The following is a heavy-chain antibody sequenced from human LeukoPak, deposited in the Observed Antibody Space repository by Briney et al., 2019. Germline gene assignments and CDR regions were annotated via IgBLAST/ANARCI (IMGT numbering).Heavy chain of an antibody. D-gene: IGHD3-3*01. V-gene: IGHV3-48*01. J-gene: IGHJ4*02. Sequence: GGSLRLSCAASGFSFSVYSMTWVRQAPGKGLEWLSYISDSSSPIYYADSVKGRFTISRDNAKNSLYLQMNSLRAEDTAVYYCARVSIFGGVTMYYFDYWGQGTLVTVSA. CDR2: ISDSSSPI. CDR3: ARVSIFGGVTMYYFDY. CDR1: GFSFSVYS.